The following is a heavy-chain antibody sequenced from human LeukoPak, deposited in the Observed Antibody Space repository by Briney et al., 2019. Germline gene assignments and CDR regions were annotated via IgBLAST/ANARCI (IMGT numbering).Heavy chain of an antibody. CDR2: SCTSGST. Sequence: PETLSLTCTVSGDSISSYCWNWIRQPPGKGLEWIGYSCTSGSTNYNPSLMSRVTISVDTSKNQFSLKLISVTAADTAVYYCARHQHQLVTGYDYWGQGTLVTVSS. CDR1: GDSISSYC. CDR3: ARHQHQLVTGYDY. J-gene: IGHJ4*02. D-gene: IGHD6-13*01. V-gene: IGHV4-4*09.